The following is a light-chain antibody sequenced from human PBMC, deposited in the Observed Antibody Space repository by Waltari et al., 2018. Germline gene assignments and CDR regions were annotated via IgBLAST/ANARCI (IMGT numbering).Light chain of an antibody. CDR3: QSAYSSGTSVV. CDR1: ALTKQT. V-gene: IGLV3-25*03. J-gene: IGLJ2*01. Sequence: ELTQPPQLPVAPGQKARTTCSGDALTKQTDYRYEQKPGQLPVLVIDKDSERPSPIPARFSCSSSGTTVTLTISGVQAEDEADYYCQSAYSSGTSVVFGGGTKLTVL. CDR2: KDS.